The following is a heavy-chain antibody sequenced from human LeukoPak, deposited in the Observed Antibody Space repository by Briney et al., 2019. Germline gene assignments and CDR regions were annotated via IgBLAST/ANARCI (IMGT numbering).Heavy chain of an antibody. D-gene: IGHD1-26*01. CDR1: GFTFSNAW. CDR2: IKSKTDGGTT. V-gene: IGHV3-15*07. Sequence: GGSLRLSCAASGFTFSNAWMNRVRQAPGKGLEWVGRIKSKTDGGTTDYAAPVKGRFTISRDDSKNTLYLQMNSLKTEDTAVYYCTTDSSVVGAAGDYWGQGALVTVSS. CDR3: TTDSSVVGAAGDY. J-gene: IGHJ4*02.